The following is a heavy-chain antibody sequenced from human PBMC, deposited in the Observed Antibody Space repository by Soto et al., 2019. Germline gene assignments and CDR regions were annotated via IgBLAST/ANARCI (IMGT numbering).Heavy chain of an antibody. Sequence: QVQLQESGPGLVKPSQTLSLTCTVSGGSISSGGYYWSWIRQHPGKGLEWIGYIYYSGSTYYNPSLKSRVTISVDTSKNQFSLKLSSVTAADTAVYYCARGAIFGVVPYTVDYWGQGTLVTVSS. CDR1: GGSISSGGYY. CDR3: ARGAIFGVVPYTVDY. CDR2: IYYSGST. J-gene: IGHJ4*02. V-gene: IGHV4-31*03. D-gene: IGHD3-3*02.